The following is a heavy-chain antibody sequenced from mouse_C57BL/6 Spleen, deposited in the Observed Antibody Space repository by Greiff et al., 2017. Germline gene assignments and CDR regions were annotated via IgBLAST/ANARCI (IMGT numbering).Heavy chain of an antibody. CDR2: IYPGDGDT. D-gene: IGHD2-5*01. V-gene: IGHV1-80*01. CDR1: GYAFSSYW. J-gene: IGHJ2*01. CDR3: AKDGNSNYYFDY. Sequence: QVQLQQSGAELVKPGASVKISCKASGYAFSSYWMNWVKQRPGKGLEGIGQIYPGDGDTNYNGKFKGKATLTADKSSSTAYMQLSILTSEDSAVYFCAKDGNSNYYFDYWGQGTTLTVSS.